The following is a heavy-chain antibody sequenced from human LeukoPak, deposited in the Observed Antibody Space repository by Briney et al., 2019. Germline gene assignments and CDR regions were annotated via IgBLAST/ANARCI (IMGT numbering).Heavy chain of an antibody. V-gene: IGHV3-7*01. CDR1: GFTFSSYW. Sequence: GGSLRLSCAASGFTFSSYWMSWVRQAPGKGLEWVANIKQDGSEKYYVDSVKGRFTISRDNAKNSLYLQMNSLRAEDTAVYYCARDGNVAARDFDYWGQGTLVTVSS. J-gene: IGHJ4*02. CDR3: ARDGNVAARDFDY. D-gene: IGHD6-6*01. CDR2: IKQDGSEK.